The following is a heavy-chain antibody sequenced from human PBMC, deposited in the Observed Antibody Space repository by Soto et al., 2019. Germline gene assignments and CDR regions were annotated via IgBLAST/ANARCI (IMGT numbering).Heavy chain of an antibody. V-gene: IGHV3-48*01. CDR3: ARGGDCYSQGC. D-gene: IGHD2-21*02. Sequence: EVQLVESGGGLVQPGGSLRLSCAASGFTFSSYSMNWVRQAPGKGLEWVSYISSSSSTIYYADSVKGRFTISRDNAKNSLYLQMSSLRAEDTAVYYCARGGDCYSQGCWGQGTLVTVSS. CDR2: ISSSSSTI. CDR1: GFTFSSYS. J-gene: IGHJ4*02.